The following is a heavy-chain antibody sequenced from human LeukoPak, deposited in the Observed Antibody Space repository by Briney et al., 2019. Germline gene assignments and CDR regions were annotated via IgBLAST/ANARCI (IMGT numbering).Heavy chain of an antibody. CDR3: AKFSRWIPFKF. CDR1: GASVSGNY. Sequence: KPSETLSLTCAVSGASVSGNYWSRIRQSPERGLEWIGHLLDDGVTDYNPSLKSRVTILSDTSKNQFSLRLTSATAADTAIYYCAKFSRWIPFKFWGQGTLVTVSS. V-gene: IGHV4-59*02. D-gene: IGHD5-18*01. CDR2: LLDDGVT. J-gene: IGHJ1*01.